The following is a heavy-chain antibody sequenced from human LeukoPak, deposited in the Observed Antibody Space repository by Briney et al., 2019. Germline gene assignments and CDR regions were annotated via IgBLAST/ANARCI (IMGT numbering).Heavy chain of an antibody. CDR1: GYTFTGYY. V-gene: IGHV1-69*04. Sequence: SVKVSCTASGYTFTGYYMHWVRQAPGQGLEWMGRIIPILGIANYAQKFQGRVTITADKSTSTAYMELSSLRSEDTAVYYCARDGVNEAARTPFDYWGQGTLVTVSS. J-gene: IGHJ4*02. CDR2: IIPILGIA. D-gene: IGHD6-6*01. CDR3: ARDGVNEAARTPFDY.